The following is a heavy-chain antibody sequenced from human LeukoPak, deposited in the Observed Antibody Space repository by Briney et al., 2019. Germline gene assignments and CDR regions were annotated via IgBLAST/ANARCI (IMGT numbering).Heavy chain of an antibody. D-gene: IGHD3-9*01. J-gene: IGHJ4*02. V-gene: IGHV4-59*01. Sequence: SETLSLTCTVSGGSISSYYWSWIRQPPGKGLEWIGYIYYSGSTNYNPSLKSRVTISVDTSKNQFSLKLSSVTAADTAVYYCARSVDDILTGYYPIPGFDYWGQGTLVTVSS. CDR1: GGSISSYY. CDR3: ARSVDDILTGYYPIPGFDY. CDR2: IYYSGST.